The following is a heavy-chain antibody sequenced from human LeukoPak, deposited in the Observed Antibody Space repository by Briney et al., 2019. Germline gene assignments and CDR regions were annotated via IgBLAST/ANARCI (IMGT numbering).Heavy chain of an antibody. CDR3: ARDRIYDYIWGSYRDDAFDI. CDR1: GGSISSYY. Sequence: KPSETLSLTCTVSGGSISSYYWSWIRQPAGKGLEWIGRIYTSGSTNYNPSLKSRVTMSVDTFKNQFSLKLSSVTAADTAVYYCARDRIYDYIWGSYRDDAFDIWGQGTMVTVSS. V-gene: IGHV4-4*07. D-gene: IGHD3-16*02. CDR2: IYTSGST. J-gene: IGHJ3*02.